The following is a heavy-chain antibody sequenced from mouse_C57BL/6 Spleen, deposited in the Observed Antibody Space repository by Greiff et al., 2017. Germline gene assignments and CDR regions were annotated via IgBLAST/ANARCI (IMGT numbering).Heavy chain of an antibody. V-gene: IGHV1-72*01. CDR1: GYTFTSYW. D-gene: IGHD1-1*01. CDR2: IDPNSGGT. Sequence: QVQLKQPGAELVKPGASVKLSCKASGYTFTSYWMHWVKQRPGRGLAWIGRIDPNSGGTKYNEQFKSKATLTVAKPSSTAYMQLSSLTSEDSAVYYCARGGFITTVDWYFDVWGTGTTVTVSS. J-gene: IGHJ1*03. CDR3: ARGGFITTVDWYFDV.